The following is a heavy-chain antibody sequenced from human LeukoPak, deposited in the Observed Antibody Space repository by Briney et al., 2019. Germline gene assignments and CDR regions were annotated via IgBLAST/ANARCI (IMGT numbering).Heavy chain of an antibody. CDR2: IYYSRST. Sequence: SETLSLTCTVSGGSISSGGYYWSWIRQHPGKGLEWIGYIYYSRSTYYNPSLKSRVTISVDTSKNQFSLKLSSVTAADTAVYYCARTSNLEWLFNDYWGQGTLVTVSS. D-gene: IGHD3-3*01. J-gene: IGHJ4*02. V-gene: IGHV4-31*03. CDR1: GGSISSGGYY. CDR3: ARTSNLEWLFNDY.